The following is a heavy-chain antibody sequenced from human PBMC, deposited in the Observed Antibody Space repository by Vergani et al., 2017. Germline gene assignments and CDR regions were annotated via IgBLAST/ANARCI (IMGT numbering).Heavy chain of an antibody. CDR1: GGTFSSYA. V-gene: IGHV1-69*13. Sequence: QVQLVQSGAEVKKPGSSVKVSCKASGGTFSSYAISWVRQAPGQGLEWMGRIIPIFGTANYAQKFQGRVTITADESTRTAYMELSILRSEDTAVYYCVWSPPTYYDSSGYYPGFDYWGQGTLVTVSS. D-gene: IGHD3-22*01. CDR2: IIPIFGTA. J-gene: IGHJ4*02. CDR3: VWSPPTYYDSSGYYPGFDY.